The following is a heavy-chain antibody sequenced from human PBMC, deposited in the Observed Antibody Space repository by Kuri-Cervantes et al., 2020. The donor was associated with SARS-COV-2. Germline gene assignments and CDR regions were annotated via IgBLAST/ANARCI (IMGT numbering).Heavy chain of an antibody. CDR1: GFMFSRYW. D-gene: IGHD3-16*01. CDR2: INEDGSEK. Sequence: GESLKISCAASGFMFSRYWMSWVRQAPGKGLEWVANINEDGSEKYYVGSVKGRFTISRDNAKNSLYLQMNSLRAEDTAVYYCARDGVTVGKYWGQGTLVTVSS. J-gene: IGHJ4*02. CDR3: ARDGVTVGKY. V-gene: IGHV3-7*01.